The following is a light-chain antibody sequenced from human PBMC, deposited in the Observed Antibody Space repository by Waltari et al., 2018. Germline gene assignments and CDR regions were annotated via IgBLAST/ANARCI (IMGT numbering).Light chain of an antibody. CDR3: QVWDCNNDVGV. J-gene: IGLJ3*02. CDR1: SIGSKS. Sequence: SYVLTQPPSVSVAPGETASVTCGGDSIGSKSVHWYQQKPGQAPVLVIYYDSDRPSGIPGRFSGSNSGDTATLTLSRVEVGDEADYYCQVWDCNNDVGVFGGGTKLTVL. V-gene: IGLV3-21*04. CDR2: YDS.